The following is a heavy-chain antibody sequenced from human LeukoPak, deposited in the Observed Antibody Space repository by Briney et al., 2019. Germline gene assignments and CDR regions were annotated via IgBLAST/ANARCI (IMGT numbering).Heavy chain of an antibody. J-gene: IGHJ3*02. V-gene: IGHV4-31*03. CDR1: GGSISSGVYY. CDR3: ARVPLTVTNRLIGFDAFDI. CDR2: IYYSGST. D-gene: IGHD4-17*01. Sequence: TSETLSLTCTVSGGSISSGVYYWSWIRQHPGKGLEWIGYIYYSGSTYYNPSLKSRVTISVDTSKNQFSLKLSSVTAADTAVYYCARVPLTVTNRLIGFDAFDIWGQGTMVTVSS.